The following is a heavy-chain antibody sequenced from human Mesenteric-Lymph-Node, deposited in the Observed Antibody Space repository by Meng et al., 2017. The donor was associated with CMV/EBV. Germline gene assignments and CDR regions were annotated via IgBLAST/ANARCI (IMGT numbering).Heavy chain of an antibody. CDR3: ARGAGGSGPRGWFAP. V-gene: IGHV4-30-2*05. D-gene: IGHD3-10*01. CDR2: ILNSAVT. Sequence: SVGSISSGGYYCSWLRQSPGKGLEWIGYILNSAVTNYNPSLKSRVAISVDTSKNRFSLNVNSVTAADTAVYYCARGAGGSGPRGWFAPWGLGTLVTVSS. CDR1: VGSISSGGYY. J-gene: IGHJ5*02.